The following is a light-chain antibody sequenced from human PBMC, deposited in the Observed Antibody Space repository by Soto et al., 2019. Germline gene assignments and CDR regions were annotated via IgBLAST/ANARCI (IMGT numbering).Light chain of an antibody. J-gene: IGLJ2*01. V-gene: IGLV1-51*02. Sequence: QSVLTQPPSVSATPGQTVTISCSGTNSNIGNNYVSWYQQLPGTVPKYLIYENNKRPSGIPDRFSGSKSGTSATLGITGLQTGDEADYYCATWDNSLNAVVFGGGTKVTVL. CDR1: NSNIGNNY. CDR3: ATWDNSLNAVV. CDR2: ENN.